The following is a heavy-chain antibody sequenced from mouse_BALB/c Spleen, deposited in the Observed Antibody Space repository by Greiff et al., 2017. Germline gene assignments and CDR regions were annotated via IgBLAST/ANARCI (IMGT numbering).Heavy chain of an antibody. D-gene: IGHD1-1*01. CDR2: IWSGGST. CDR1: GFSLTSYG. V-gene: IGHV2-2*01. Sequence: QVQLKESGPGLVQPSQSLSITCTVSGFSLTSYGVHWVRQSPGKGLEWLGVIWSGGSTDYNAAFISRLSISKDNSKSQVFFKMNSLQTDDTATYYCAKHYYGSSPYYYAMDYWGQGTSVTVSS. J-gene: IGHJ4*01. CDR3: AKHYYGSSPYYYAMDY.